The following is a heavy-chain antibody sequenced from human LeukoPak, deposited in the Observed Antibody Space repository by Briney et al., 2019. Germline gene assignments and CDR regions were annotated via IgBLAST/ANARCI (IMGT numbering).Heavy chain of an antibody. J-gene: IGHJ4*02. CDR2: IYYSGST. D-gene: IGHD3-10*01. Sequence: SETLSLTCTVSGGSISSSSYYWGWIRQPPGKGLEWIGSIYYSGSTYYNPSLKSRVTISVDTSKNQFSLKLSSVTAADTAVYYCASWPRIWFGELPFDYWGQGTLVTVSS. CDR3: ASWPRIWFGELPFDY. CDR1: GGSISSSSYY. V-gene: IGHV4-39*01.